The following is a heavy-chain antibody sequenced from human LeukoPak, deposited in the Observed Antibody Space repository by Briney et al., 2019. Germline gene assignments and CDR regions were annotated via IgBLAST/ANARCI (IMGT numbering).Heavy chain of an antibody. Sequence: PGGSLRLSCAASGFTFGDYYMSWIRQAPGKGLEWISYISSSGGTIYYADSVKGRFTVSRDNAKNSLYLQMNSLRAEDTALYYCARSPRGGSGSYRRNYWGQGTLVTVSS. CDR3: ARSPRGGSGSYRRNY. D-gene: IGHD3-10*01. CDR2: ISSSGGTI. J-gene: IGHJ4*02. V-gene: IGHV3-11*01. CDR1: GFTFGDYY.